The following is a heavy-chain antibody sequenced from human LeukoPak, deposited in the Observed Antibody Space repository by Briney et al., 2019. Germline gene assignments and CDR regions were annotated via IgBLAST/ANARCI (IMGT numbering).Heavy chain of an antibody. V-gene: IGHV3-30*04. CDR1: GFTFSSYA. J-gene: IGHJ4*02. CDR2: ISYDGSNK. CDR3: AILLTPGSDY. D-gene: IGHD3-10*01. Sequence: GGSLRLSCAASGFTFSSYAMHWARQAPGKGLEWVAVISYDGSNKYYADSVKGRFTISRDNSKNTLYLQMNSLRAEDTAVYYCAILLTPGSDYWGQGTLVTVSS.